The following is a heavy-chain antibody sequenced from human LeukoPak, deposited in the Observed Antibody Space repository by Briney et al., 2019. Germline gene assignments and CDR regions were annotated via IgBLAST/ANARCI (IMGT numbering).Heavy chain of an antibody. V-gene: IGHV3-23*01. CDR3: AKGDFWSGYLPVDY. CDR2: ISGSGGST. Sequence: AGGSLRLSCAASGFAFSSYAMSWVRQAPGKGLEWVSAISGSGGSTYYAGSVKGRFTISRDNSKNTLYLQMNSLRAEDTAVYYCAKGDFWSGYLPVDYWGQGTLVTVSS. D-gene: IGHD3-3*01. CDR1: GFAFSSYA. J-gene: IGHJ4*02.